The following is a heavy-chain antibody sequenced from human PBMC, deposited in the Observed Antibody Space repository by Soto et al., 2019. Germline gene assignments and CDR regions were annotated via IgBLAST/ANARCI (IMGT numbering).Heavy chain of an antibody. CDR3: ARDYDIWGRLPDY. CDR2: ISYDGSTK. CDR1: GFTFRDYS. Sequence: QVQLVESGGDMVQPGRSLRLSCVASGFTFRDYSMHWVRQAPGKGLEWLAVISYDGSTKYYADSMKGRFTVSRDNSKNTLYLQMDSLRAEDTAVYFCARDYDIWGRLPDYWGQGTLVTVSS. D-gene: IGHD3-9*01. V-gene: IGHV3-30-3*01. J-gene: IGHJ4*02.